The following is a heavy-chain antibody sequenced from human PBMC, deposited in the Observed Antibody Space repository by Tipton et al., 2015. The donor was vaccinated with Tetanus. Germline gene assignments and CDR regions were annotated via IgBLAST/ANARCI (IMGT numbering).Heavy chain of an antibody. CDR2: IYYSGDT. CDR1: GDSISRGGFF. V-gene: IGHV4-31*03. CDR3: ARDQGGGRVVRLNWLDP. D-gene: IGHD6-6*01. Sequence: TLSLTCTVSGDSISRGGFFWDRIPPRPGKGPEGIGYIYYSGDTYYNPSPKRRVSMSVDTSKNQVSLNLTSVTAADTAVYYCARDQGGGRVVRLNWLDPWGQGTLVTVSS. J-gene: IGHJ5*02.